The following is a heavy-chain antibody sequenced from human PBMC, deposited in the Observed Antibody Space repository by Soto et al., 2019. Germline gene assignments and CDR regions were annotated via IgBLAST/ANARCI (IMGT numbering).Heavy chain of an antibody. CDR3: ARIHWAQSSLDY. D-gene: IGHD6-19*01. Sequence: NPSETLSLTCAVSGGSIDSGAFSLGWIRQPPGKGLEWIGYVTHSGTAYSIPSLNGRLTLSVDSSQTQFSLKLTSVTAADSAFYYCARIHWAQSSLDYWGRGILVTVSS. CDR2: VTHSGTA. J-gene: IGHJ4*02. CDR1: GGSIDSGAFS. V-gene: IGHV4-30-2*01.